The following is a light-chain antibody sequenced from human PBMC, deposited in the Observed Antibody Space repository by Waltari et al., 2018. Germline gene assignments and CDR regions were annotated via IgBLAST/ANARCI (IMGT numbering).Light chain of an antibody. CDR3: MVWKKNVEG. CDR2: FHAASDK. Sequence: ASPGASARLTCTLHSGISVGNYRIFLYQQKPGGPPRYLLNFHAASDKHQGSGVPSHFSGSKDVSANAGILLISGLQSDEEADYYCMVWKKNVEGVGGGTRLAVL. J-gene: IGLJ7*01. V-gene: IGLV5-45*02. CDR1: SGISVGNYR.